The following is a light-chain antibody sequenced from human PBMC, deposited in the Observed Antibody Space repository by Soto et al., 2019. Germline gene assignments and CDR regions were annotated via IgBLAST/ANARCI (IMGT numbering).Light chain of an antibody. Sequence: LMTQSPATLSVSPGERATLSCRASQSVGTNVAWYQQKPGQAPRLLIYRASTGVTAFPARFSGSGSGTEFTVAICSMQSEDFAIYYCQQYDNGPPITFGQGTRPENK. CDR1: QSVGTN. V-gene: IGKV3-15*01. CDR2: RAS. CDR3: QQYDNGPPIT. J-gene: IGKJ5*01.